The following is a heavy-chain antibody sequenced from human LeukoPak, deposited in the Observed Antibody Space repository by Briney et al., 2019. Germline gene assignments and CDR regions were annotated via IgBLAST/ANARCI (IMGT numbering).Heavy chain of an antibody. CDR3: ARIYTSPFYGDYVGPYYFDY. D-gene: IGHD4-17*01. V-gene: IGHV4-4*07. Sequence: SETLSLTCTVSGGSISSYYWSWIRQPAGKGLEWIGRIYTSGCTNYNPSLKSRVTMSVDTSKNQFSLKLSSVTAADTAVYYCARIYTSPFYGDYVGPYYFDYWGQGTLVTVSS. J-gene: IGHJ4*02. CDR1: GGSISSYY. CDR2: IYTSGCT.